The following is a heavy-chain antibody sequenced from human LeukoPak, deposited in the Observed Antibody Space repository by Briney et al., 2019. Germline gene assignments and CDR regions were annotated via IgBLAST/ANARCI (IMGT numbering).Heavy chain of an antibody. CDR3: ARDSGWGAFDI. V-gene: IGHV3-53*01. CDR1: GFTVSSNY. J-gene: IGHJ3*02. Sequence: GGSLRLSCAASGFTVSSNYMSWVRQAPGKGLEWVSVIYIGGSTYYADSVKGRFTISRDNSKNTLYLQMNSLRAEDTAVYYCARDSGWGAFDIWGQGTMVTVSS. D-gene: IGHD6-19*01. CDR2: IYIGGST.